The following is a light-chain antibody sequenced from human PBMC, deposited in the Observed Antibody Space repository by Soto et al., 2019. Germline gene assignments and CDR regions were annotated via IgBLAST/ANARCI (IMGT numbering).Light chain of an antibody. Sequence: EIQVTQSPSSLSASVGDRVMIGCLASQTISSHLNWYQQKPGKAPNLLVYAASSLQSGVPSRFTGSVSGTDFTLTISCLQPEDFATYFCQLSYTTPITFGQGTRLEIK. CDR2: AAS. V-gene: IGKV1-39*01. CDR3: QLSYTTPIT. J-gene: IGKJ5*01. CDR1: QTISSH.